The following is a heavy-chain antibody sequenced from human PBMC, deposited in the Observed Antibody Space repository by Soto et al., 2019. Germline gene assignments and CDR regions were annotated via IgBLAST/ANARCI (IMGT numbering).Heavy chain of an antibody. V-gene: IGHV1-58*01. D-gene: IGHD3-16*01. CDR3: AADRRGQFDI. J-gene: IGHJ3*02. CDR1: GFTFTSSA. CDR2: IVVGSGNT. Sequence: SVKVSCEASGFTFTSSAVQWVRQARGQRLERIGWIVVGSGNTNYAQKFQERVTITRDMATSTAYMELSSLRSEDTAVYYCAADRRGQFDIWGQGPMVTVSS.